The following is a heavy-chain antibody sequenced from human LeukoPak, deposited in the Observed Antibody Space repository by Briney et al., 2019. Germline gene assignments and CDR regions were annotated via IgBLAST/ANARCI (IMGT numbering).Heavy chain of an antibody. V-gene: IGHV3-30*02. CDR1: GFTSNNYG. CDR2: IRYNGNNQ. D-gene: IGHD2-15*01. Sequence: GGSLRLSCAASGFTSNNYGMHWVRQAPGKGLEWVAFIRYNGNNQYYADSVKGRFTISRDNSKNTLYLQMNSLRAEDTAVYYCAKGPTPYCSGGSCYDWFDPWGQGTLVTVSP. J-gene: IGHJ5*02. CDR3: AKGPTPYCSGGSCYDWFDP.